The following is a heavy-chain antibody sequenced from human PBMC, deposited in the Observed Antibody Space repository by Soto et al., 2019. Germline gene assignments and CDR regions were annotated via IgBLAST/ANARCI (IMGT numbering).Heavy chain of an antibody. Sequence: GGSLRLSCAASGFTFSDYYMSWIRQAPGKWLEWVSYISSSGSTIYYADSVKGRFTISRDNAKNSLYLQMNSLRAEDTAVYYCARTYYDILTGYDRGRFDYWGQGXLVTVYS. V-gene: IGHV3-11*01. CDR2: ISSSGSTI. J-gene: IGHJ4*02. CDR1: GFTFSDYY. CDR3: ARTYYDILTGYDRGRFDY. D-gene: IGHD3-9*01.